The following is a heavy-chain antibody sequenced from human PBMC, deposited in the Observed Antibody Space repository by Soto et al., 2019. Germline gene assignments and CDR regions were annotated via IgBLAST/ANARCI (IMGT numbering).Heavy chain of an antibody. CDR2: INPDSGGT. CDR1: GYTFSDYY. V-gene: IGHV1-2*02. J-gene: IGHJ4*02. CDR3: TRKVRDYNFDY. D-gene: IGHD4-17*01. Sequence: QVQLAQSGAEVKKPGASVKVSCKASGYTFSDYYMHWVRQAPGQGLEWMGWINPDSGGTKYTQKFQGRVTMTGDTSISTAYMELSGLRSDDTAVYYCTRKVRDYNFDYWGQGTLVTVSS.